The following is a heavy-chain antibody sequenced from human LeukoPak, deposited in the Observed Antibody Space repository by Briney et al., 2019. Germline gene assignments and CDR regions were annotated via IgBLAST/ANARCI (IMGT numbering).Heavy chain of an antibody. CDR3: ARGGVFYYDSSPFDY. Sequence: SVKVSCXASGGTFSSYAISWVRQAPGQGLEWMGRIIPIFGTANYAQKFQGRVTITTDESTSTAYMELSSLRSADTAVYYCARGGVFYYDSSPFDYWGQGTLVTVSS. D-gene: IGHD3-22*01. CDR1: GGTFSSYA. CDR2: IIPIFGTA. J-gene: IGHJ4*02. V-gene: IGHV1-69*05.